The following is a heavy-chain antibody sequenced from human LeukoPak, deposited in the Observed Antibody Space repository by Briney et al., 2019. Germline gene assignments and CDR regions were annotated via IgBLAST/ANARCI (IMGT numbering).Heavy chain of an antibody. D-gene: IGHD6-19*01. CDR1: GFTFNNYA. V-gene: IGHV3-30*09. J-gene: IGHJ5*02. Sequence: PGGSLRLSCAASGFTFNNYAMAWVRRGPGKGLEWVAVTSNDGGNTYYADSVKGRFAISRDNSQNTLYLQMNSLRPEDTAVYHCARSYGSGWNNWFDPWGQGTLVSVS. CDR3: ARSYGSGWNNWFDP. CDR2: TSNDGGNT.